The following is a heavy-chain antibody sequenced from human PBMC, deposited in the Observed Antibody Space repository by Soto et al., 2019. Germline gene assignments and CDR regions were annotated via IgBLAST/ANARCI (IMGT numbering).Heavy chain of an antibody. V-gene: IGHV3-74*01. Sequence: PGGSLRLSCAASGFTFSSYWMHWVRQAPGKGLVWVSRINSDGSSTSYADSVKGRFTISRDNAKSTLYLQMNSLRAEDTAVYYCAREGSTIFGVVIDYYYYGMDVWGQGTTVTVSS. D-gene: IGHD3-3*01. CDR3: AREGSTIFGVVIDYYYYGMDV. J-gene: IGHJ6*02. CDR2: INSDGSST. CDR1: GFTFSSYW.